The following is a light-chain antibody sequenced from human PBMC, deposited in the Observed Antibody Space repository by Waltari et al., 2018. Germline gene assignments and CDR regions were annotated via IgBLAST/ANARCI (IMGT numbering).Light chain of an antibody. CDR3: SSYTTSSAPGV. CDR1: ASDLGAYDF. J-gene: IGLJ1*01. Sequence: QSALTQPASVSGSPGQSITISCSGTASDLGAYDFVSWYQQHPVKAPHHIIYEVSNRPSGISNRLSASKSGNTASRTISGLQAEDEADYYCSSYTTSSAPGVFGTGTRVTVL. CDR2: EVS. V-gene: IGLV2-14*01.